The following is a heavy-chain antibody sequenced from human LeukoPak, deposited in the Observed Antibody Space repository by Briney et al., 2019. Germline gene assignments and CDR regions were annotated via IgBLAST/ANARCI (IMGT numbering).Heavy chain of an antibody. D-gene: IGHD3-22*01. J-gene: IGHJ1*01. CDR3: AKRPYYYDSSGYFVGPYFQH. V-gene: IGHV3-23*01. CDR2: ISGSGGST. Sequence: QAGGSLRLSCAASGFTFSSYGMSWVRQAPGKGLEWVSAISGSGGSTYYADSVKGRFTISRDNSKNTLYLQMNSLGAEDTAVYYCAKRPYYYDSSGYFVGPYFQHWGQGTLVTVSS. CDR1: GFTFSSYG.